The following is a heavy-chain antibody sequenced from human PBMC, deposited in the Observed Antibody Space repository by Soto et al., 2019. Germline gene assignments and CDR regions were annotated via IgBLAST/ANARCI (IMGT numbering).Heavy chain of an antibody. CDR1: GGTFSSYA. D-gene: IGHD6-13*01. Sequence: QVQLVQSGAEVKKPGSSVKVSCKASGGTFSSYAISWVRQAPGQGLEWLGGIIPIFGTATYAQKFQGRVTITADESTSTAYMELSSLRSEDTAVYYCARGMMGSSSWYSHSLYWYFDLWGRGTLVTVSS. CDR2: IIPIFGTA. V-gene: IGHV1-69*01. CDR3: ARGMMGSSSWYSHSLYWYFDL. J-gene: IGHJ2*01.